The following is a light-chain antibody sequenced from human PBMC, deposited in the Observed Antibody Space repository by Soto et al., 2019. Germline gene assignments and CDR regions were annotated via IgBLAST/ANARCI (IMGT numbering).Light chain of an antibody. CDR3: QQRINWPIT. CDR2: DAS. CDR1: QSVSSY. J-gene: IGKJ5*01. Sequence: EIVLTQSPATLSLSPGESATLSCRASQSVSSYLAWYQQKPGQAPRLLIYDASNRATGIPARFSGSGSGTDFTLTISSLEPEDFAVYYCQQRINWPITFGQGTRLEIK. V-gene: IGKV3-11*01.